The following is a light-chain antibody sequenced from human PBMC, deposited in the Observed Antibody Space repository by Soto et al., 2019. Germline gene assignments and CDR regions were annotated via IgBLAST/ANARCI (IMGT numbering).Light chain of an antibody. Sequence: QSALTQPASVSGSPGQSITISCTGTSSDVGSYNLVSWYQEHPGKAPKLMIFEGSKRPSGVSNRFSGSKSGNTASLTISGLQAEDEADYYCCSYAGTGSLVFGGGTKLTGL. V-gene: IGLV2-23*01. CDR1: SSDVGSYNL. CDR2: EGS. J-gene: IGLJ2*01. CDR3: CSYAGTGSLV.